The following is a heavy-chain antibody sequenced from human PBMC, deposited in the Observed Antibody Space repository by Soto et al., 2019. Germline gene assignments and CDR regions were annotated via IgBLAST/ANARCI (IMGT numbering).Heavy chain of an antibody. CDR2: MNPNSGNT. J-gene: IGHJ6*04. D-gene: IGHD6-13*01. CDR1: GYTFTSYD. CDR3: ARAAAAGYYYYGMDV. V-gene: IGHV1-8*01. Sequence: ASVKVSCKASGYTFTSYDINWVLQATGQGLEWMGWMNPNSGNTGYAQKFQGRVTMTRNTSISTAYMELSSLRSEDTAVYYCARAAAAGYYYYGMDVWGKGTTVTVSS.